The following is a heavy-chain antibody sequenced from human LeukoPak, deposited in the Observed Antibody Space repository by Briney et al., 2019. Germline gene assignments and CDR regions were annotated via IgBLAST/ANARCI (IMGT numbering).Heavy chain of an antibody. V-gene: IGHV4-61*08. J-gene: IGHJ3*02. CDR2: IYYSGST. D-gene: IGHD7-27*01. CDR3: AGVELGSLDAFDI. Sequence: NPSETLFLTCTVAGGSISSGGYYWSWIRQPPGKGLEWIGYIYYSGSTNYNPSLKSRVTISVDTSKNQFSLKLSSVTAADTAVYYCAGVELGSLDAFDIWGQGTMVTVSS. CDR1: GGSISSGGYY.